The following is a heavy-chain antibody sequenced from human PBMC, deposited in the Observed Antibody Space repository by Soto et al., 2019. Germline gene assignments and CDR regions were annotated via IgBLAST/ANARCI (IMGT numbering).Heavy chain of an antibody. V-gene: IGHV4-4*07. CDR3: ARAPGDSAGYYYFDY. J-gene: IGHJ4*02. CDR1: GASISSYQ. D-gene: IGHD3-22*01. Sequence: PSETLSLTCTVSGASISSYQWSWIRQPAGKGLEWIGRIYTSGSTNYNPSLKSRVTMSVDTSKNQFSLKLSSVTAADTAVYYCARAPGDSAGYYYFDYWGQGTLVTVSS. CDR2: IYTSGST.